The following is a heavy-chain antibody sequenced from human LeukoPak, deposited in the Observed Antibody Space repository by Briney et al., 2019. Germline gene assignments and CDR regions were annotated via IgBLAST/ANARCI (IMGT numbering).Heavy chain of an antibody. D-gene: IGHD3-3*01. CDR3: ARDGSTYYDFWSGNYYYGTDV. V-gene: IGHV4-59*01. CDR1: GGSISSYY. CDR2: IYYSGST. Sequence: SETLSLTCTVSGGSISSYYWSWIRQPPGRGLEWIGYIYYSGSTYYNPSLKSRVTISVDTSKNQFSLKLSSVTAADTAVYYCARDGSTYYDFWSGNYYYGTDVWGQGTTVTVSS. J-gene: IGHJ6*02.